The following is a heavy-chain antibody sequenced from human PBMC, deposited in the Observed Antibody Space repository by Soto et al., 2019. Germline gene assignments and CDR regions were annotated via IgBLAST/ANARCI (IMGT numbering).Heavy chain of an antibody. Sequence: QVRLQESGPGLVKPSQTLSLTCTVSGGSISSGGYYWSWIRQHPGKGLEWIGYIYYSGSTYYNPSLKSRVTISVDTSKNQFSLKLSSVTAADTAVYYCARDPRNYDFWSGYMEVFEYGMDVWGQGTTVTVSS. CDR3: ARDPRNYDFWSGYMEVFEYGMDV. J-gene: IGHJ6*02. CDR2: IYYSGST. D-gene: IGHD3-3*01. CDR1: GGSISSGGYY. V-gene: IGHV4-31*03.